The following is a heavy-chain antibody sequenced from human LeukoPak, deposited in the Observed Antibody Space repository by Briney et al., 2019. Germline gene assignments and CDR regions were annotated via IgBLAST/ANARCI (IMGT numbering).Heavy chain of an antibody. J-gene: IGHJ3*02. CDR1: GFTVSNNY. D-gene: IGHD1-14*01. Sequence: PGGSLRLSCTASGFTVSNNYMSWVRQAPGKGLEWVLISYSDTNTSYADSVKGRFTISRDTSQNTLSLQMNSLRAEDTAVYYCVRKNRDFNAAFDIWGQGTVVTVSA. CDR3: VRKNRDFNAAFDI. CDR2: SYSDTNT. V-gene: IGHV3-53*01.